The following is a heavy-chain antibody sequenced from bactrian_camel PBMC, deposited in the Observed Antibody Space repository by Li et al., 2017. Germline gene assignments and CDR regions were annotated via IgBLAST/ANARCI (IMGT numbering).Heavy chain of an antibody. CDR2: LYTAGRST. CDR3: AADVGQHDTRCRTFGAAYNY. J-gene: IGHJ4*01. V-gene: IGHV3S40*01. Sequence: EVQLVESGGGLVQPGGSLRLSCAADAATYYSNCIGWFRQPQGKEREGVAQLYTAGRSTYYADSVKGRFTISRDDAKNTVYLQMNNLQPEDTAVYYCAADVGQHDTRCRTFGAAYNYWGQGTQVTVS. D-gene: IGHD1*01. CDR1: AATYYSNC.